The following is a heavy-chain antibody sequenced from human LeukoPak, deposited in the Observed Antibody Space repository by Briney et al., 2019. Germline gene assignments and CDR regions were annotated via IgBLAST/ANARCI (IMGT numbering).Heavy chain of an antibody. Sequence: ASVKVSCKASGYTFTSYDINWVRQATGQGLEWMGWMNPNSGNTGYAQKFQGRVTITRNTSISTAYMELSSLRSEDTAVYYCASYSCSTSCYGYAFDISGQGTMVTVSS. D-gene: IGHD2-2*01. CDR2: MNPNSGNT. CDR3: ASYSCSTSCYGYAFDI. J-gene: IGHJ3*02. V-gene: IGHV1-8*03. CDR1: GYTFTSYD.